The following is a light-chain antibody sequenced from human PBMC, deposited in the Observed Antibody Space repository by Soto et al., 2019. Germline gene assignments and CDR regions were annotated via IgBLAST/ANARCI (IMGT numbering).Light chain of an antibody. CDR3: QVWDSSSDHLVV. CDR1: NIGSKS. J-gene: IGLJ2*01. CDR2: YDS. Sequence: SYELTQPPSVSVAPGKTARITCGGNNIGSKSVHWYQQKPGQAHVLVIYYDSDRPSGIPERFSGSNSGNTATLTISRVEAGDEADYYCQVWDSSSDHLVVFGGGTKLTVL. V-gene: IGLV3-21*04.